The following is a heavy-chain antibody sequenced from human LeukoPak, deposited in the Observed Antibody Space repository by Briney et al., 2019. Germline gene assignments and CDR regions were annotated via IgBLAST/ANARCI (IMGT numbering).Heavy chain of an antibody. J-gene: IGHJ4*02. V-gene: IGHV3-30*04. CDR1: GFTFSSSP. CDR3: ARGFNDFWSGSQLEY. CDR2: VSYDGSNK. Sequence: QAGGSLRLSCAASGFTFSSSPMHWVRQAPGKGLEWVAVVSYDGSNKYYADSVEGRFTISRDNSKSTVYPEINSLRSEDTAIYYCARGFNDFWSGSQLEYWGQGTLVTVSS. D-gene: IGHD3-3*01.